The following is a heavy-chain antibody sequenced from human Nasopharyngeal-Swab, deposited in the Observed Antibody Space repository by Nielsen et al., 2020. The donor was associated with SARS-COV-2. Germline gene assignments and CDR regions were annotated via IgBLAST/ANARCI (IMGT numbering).Heavy chain of an antibody. CDR2: INHSGST. Sequence: WIRQPPGKGLEWIGEINHSGSTNYNPSLKSRVTISVDTSKNQFSLKLSSVTAADTAVYYCARGVHSSSWYVYYYYYYGMDVWGQGTTVTVSS. CDR3: ARGVHSSSWYVYYYYYYGMDV. J-gene: IGHJ6*02. V-gene: IGHV4-34*01. D-gene: IGHD6-13*01.